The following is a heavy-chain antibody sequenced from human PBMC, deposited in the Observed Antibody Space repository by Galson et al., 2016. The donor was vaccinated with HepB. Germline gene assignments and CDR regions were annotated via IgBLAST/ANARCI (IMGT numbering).Heavy chain of an antibody. J-gene: IGHJ4*02. Sequence: SVKVSCKDSGYTFTSYTIHWVRQAPGQRLEWMGWINAGNDNTKYSQKLQGRVTITRDTSASTAYMELSSLRSEDTAVYYCAREAGVRGSYYYNPPDYWGQGTLVTVSS. CDR2: INAGNDNT. CDR3: AREAGVRGSYYYNPPDY. D-gene: IGHD1-26*01. CDR1: GYTFTSYT. V-gene: IGHV1-3*01.